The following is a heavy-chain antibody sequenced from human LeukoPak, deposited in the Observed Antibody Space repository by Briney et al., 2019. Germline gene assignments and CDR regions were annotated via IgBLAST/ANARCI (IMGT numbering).Heavy chain of an antibody. CDR3: AKSRDNFDWLSGSDY. J-gene: IGHJ4*02. D-gene: IGHD3-9*01. Sequence: GGSLRLSCAASGFTFSSYGMHWVRQAPGKGLEWVAFIRYDGSNKYYADSVKGRFTISRDNSKNTLYLQMNSLRAEDTAVYYCAKSRDNFDWLSGSDYWGQGTLVTVSS. CDR2: IRYDGSNK. V-gene: IGHV3-30*02. CDR1: GFTFSSYG.